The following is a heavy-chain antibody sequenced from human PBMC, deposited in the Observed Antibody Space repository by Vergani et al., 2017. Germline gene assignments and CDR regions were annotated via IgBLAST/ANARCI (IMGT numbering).Heavy chain of an antibody. CDR3: ARSLSGVPAAISFDY. Sequence: EVQLVESGGGLVQPGRSLRLSCTASGFTFGDYAMSWFRQAPGKGLEWVGFIRSKAYGGTTEYAASVKGRFTISRDNAKNSLYLQMNSLRAEDTAVYYCARSLSGVPAAISFDYWGQGTLVTVSS. D-gene: IGHD2-2*01. V-gene: IGHV3-49*03. CDR1: GFTFGDYA. CDR2: IRSKAYGGTT. J-gene: IGHJ4*02.